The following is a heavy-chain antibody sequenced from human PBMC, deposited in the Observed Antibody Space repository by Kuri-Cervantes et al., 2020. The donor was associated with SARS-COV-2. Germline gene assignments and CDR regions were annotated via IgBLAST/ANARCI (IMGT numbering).Heavy chain of an antibody. CDR2: VYYDGST. CDR3: ATGSYYVAYDY. D-gene: IGHD1-26*01. Sequence: GSLRLSCTVSGGSISSSSYYWAWIRQPPGKGPEWIGSVYYDGSTYYTPSLKSRVTISVDTSKTQFSLKVSSVTAADTAVYYCATGSYYVAYDYWGQGTLVTVSS. CDR1: GGSISSSSYY. V-gene: IGHV4-39*01. J-gene: IGHJ4*02.